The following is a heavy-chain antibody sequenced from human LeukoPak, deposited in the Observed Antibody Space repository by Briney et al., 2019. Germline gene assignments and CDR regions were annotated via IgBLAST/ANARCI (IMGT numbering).Heavy chain of an antibody. Sequence: GGSLRLSCAASGFTFDDYGMSWVRQAPGKGLEWVSGINWNGGSTGYADSVKGRFTISRDNAKNSLYLQMNSLRAEDTAVYYCARVNHGSGSYLIPTTLDYWGQGTLVTVSS. V-gene: IGHV3-20*04. CDR1: GFTFDDYG. J-gene: IGHJ4*02. D-gene: IGHD3-10*01. CDR2: INWNGGST. CDR3: ARVNHGSGSYLIPTTLDY.